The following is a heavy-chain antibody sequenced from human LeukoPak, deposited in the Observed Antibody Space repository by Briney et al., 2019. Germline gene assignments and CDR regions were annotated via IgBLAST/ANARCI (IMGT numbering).Heavy chain of an antibody. V-gene: IGHV4-59*01. CDR3: ARDTYYYGSGREDVGTFDP. CDR1: GGSISSYY. D-gene: IGHD3-10*01. CDR2: IHYSGST. Sequence: SETLSLTCTVSGGSISSYYWSWIRQPPGKGLEWIGYIHYSGSTNYNPSLKSRVTISVDTSKNQFSLKLSSVTAADTAVYYCARDTYYYGSGREDVGTFDPWGQGTLVTVSS. J-gene: IGHJ5*02.